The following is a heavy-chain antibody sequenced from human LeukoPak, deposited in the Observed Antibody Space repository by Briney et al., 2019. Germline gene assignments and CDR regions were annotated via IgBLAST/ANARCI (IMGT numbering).Heavy chain of an antibody. CDR2: IYLGDSDT. J-gene: IGHJ4*02. CDR3: ARREGTAYRSSWYPFGL. V-gene: IGHV5-51*01. Sequence: GESLKISCKASEYTFTNYWIAWVRQLPGKGLEYMGIIYLGDSDTRYTPSFQGQVTISADKSIRTAYLQWSSLKASDTAIYYCARREGTAYRSSWYPFGLWGQGTMVTVSS. CDR1: EYTFTNYW. D-gene: IGHD6-13*01.